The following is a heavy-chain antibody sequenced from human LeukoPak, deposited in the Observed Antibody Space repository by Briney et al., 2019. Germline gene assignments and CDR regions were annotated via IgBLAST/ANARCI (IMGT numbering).Heavy chain of an antibody. CDR1: GGSISSYY. D-gene: IGHD3-10*01. CDR2: IYYSGST. V-gene: IGHV4-59*01. Sequence: PSEILSLTCTVSGGSISSYYWSWIRQPPGKGLEWIGYIYYSGSTNYNPSLKSRVTISVDTSKNQFSLKLSSVTAADTAVYYCAGLIMVRGVIITGYFDYWGQGTLVTVSS. CDR3: AGLIMVRGVIITGYFDY. J-gene: IGHJ4*02.